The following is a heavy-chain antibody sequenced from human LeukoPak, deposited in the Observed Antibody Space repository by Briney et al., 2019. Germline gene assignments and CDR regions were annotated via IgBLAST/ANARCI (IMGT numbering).Heavy chain of an antibody. CDR1: GFTFSSYW. CDR2: ISYDGSNK. CDR3: ARDFMVRGVTVY. Sequence: GGSLRLSCAASGFTFSSYWMSWVRQTPGKGLEWVAVISYDGSNKYYADSVKGRFTISRDNSKNTLYLQMNSLRAEDTAVYYCARDFMVRGVTVYWGQGTLVTVSS. J-gene: IGHJ4*02. V-gene: IGHV3-30-3*01. D-gene: IGHD3-10*01.